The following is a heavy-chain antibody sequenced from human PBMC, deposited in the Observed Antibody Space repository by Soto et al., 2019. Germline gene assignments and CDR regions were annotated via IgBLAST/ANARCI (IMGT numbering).Heavy chain of an antibody. Sequence: QVLLAQSGAEVKKPGSSVKVSCKASGGTFNNYAFSWVRQAPGQGLEWMGGIIPVFSATHYAQDFQGRVTISANEATKTVYLELSSLRSDDRAVYFCASSTVFVMIALTSKTWFDPWGQGTLVIVSS. D-gene: IGHD3-3*01. V-gene: IGHV1-69*01. J-gene: IGHJ5*02. CDR1: GGTFNNYA. CDR2: IIPVFSAT. CDR3: ASSTVFVMIALTSKTWFDP.